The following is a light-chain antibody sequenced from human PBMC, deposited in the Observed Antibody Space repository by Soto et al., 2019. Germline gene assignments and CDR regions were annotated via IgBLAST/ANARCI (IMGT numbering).Light chain of an antibody. J-gene: IGLJ1*01. CDR3: CSYAGSSSFV. CDR2: EDD. V-gene: IGLV2-23*01. CDR1: SSDVGSYNL. Sequence: QSALTQPASVSGSPGQSITISCTGTSSDVGSYNLVSWYQHHPGKAPKIIIYEDDKRPSGVSYRFSGSKSGHTASLTISGLQAEDETDYYCCSYAGSSSFVLGIGTKVTDL.